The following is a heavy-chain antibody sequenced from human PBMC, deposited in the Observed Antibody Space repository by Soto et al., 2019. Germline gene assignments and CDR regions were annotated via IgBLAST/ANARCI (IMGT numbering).Heavy chain of an antibody. CDR3: ARDHVGGVIAYNWFDP. J-gene: IGHJ5*02. CDR2: INPSGGST. Sequence: SLKVSWKSSGYTFTSYYMHWVRQAPGQGLEWMGIINPSGGSTSYAQKFQGRVTMTRDTSTSTVYMELSSLRSEDTAVYYCARDHVGGVIAYNWFDPWGQGTLVTVSS. V-gene: IGHV1-46*01. D-gene: IGHD3-16*02. CDR1: GYTFTSYY.